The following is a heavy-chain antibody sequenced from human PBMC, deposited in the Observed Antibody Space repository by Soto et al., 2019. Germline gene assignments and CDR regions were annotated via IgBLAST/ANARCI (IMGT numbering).Heavy chain of an antibody. CDR3: ARVGPAHYYDSSGYYSPLDY. J-gene: IGHJ4*02. CDR1: GDTFSSYA. V-gene: IGHV1-69*13. CDR2: IIPMFGTA. Sequence: GASVKVSCKASGDTFSSYAINWVRQAPGQGLEWMGGIIPMFGTANYAQKFKGRVTITAGESTSTVYMELSSLRSEDTAVYYCARVGPAHYYDSSGYYSPLDYRAQRTPVTGSS. D-gene: IGHD3-22*01.